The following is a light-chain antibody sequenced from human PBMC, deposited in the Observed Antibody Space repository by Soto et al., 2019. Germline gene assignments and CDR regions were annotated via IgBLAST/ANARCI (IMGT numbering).Light chain of an antibody. CDR3: LQGSHWPPYT. CDR1: QSLVVSDGSTY. V-gene: IGKV2-30*01. Sequence: DVVMTQSPLSLPVTLGQPASISCRSSQSLVVSDGSTYLSWFHQRPGQSPRRLIYKISTRDSGVPDRFSGSGSGTDFTLRISRVEAEDVGVYYCLQGSHWPPYTFGQGTKLEIK. CDR2: KIS. J-gene: IGKJ2*01.